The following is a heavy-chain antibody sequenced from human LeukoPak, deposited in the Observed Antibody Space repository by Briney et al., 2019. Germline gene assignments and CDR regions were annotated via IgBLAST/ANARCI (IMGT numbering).Heavy chain of an antibody. J-gene: IGHJ4*02. CDR3: ARGPLWFGEFVFDY. V-gene: IGHV1-3*01. CDR1: GYTFTSYA. Sequence: ASVKVSCKASGYTFTSYAMHWVRQAPGQRLEWMGWINAGNGNTKYSQKFQGRVTITRDTSAGTAYMELSSLRSEDTAVYYCARGPLWFGEFVFDYWGQGTLVTVSS. D-gene: IGHD3-10*01. CDR2: INAGNGNT.